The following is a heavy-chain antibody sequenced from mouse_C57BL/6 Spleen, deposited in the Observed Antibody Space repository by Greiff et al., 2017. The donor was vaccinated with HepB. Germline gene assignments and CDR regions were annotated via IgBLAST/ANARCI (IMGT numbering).Heavy chain of an antibody. V-gene: IGHV5-4*01. D-gene: IGHD2-1*01. CDR2: ISDGGSYT. CDR1: GFTFSSYA. Sequence: EVQRVESGGGLVKPGGSLKLSCAASGFTFSSYAMSWVRQTPEKRLEWVATISDGGSYTYYPDNVKGRFTISRDNAKNNLYLQMSHLKSEDTAMYYCARGGNYLTWFAYWGQGTLVTVSA. CDR3: ARGGNYLTWFAY. J-gene: IGHJ3*01.